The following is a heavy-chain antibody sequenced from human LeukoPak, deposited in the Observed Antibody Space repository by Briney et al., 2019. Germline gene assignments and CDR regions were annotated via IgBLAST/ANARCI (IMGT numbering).Heavy chain of an antibody. J-gene: IGHJ4*02. CDR3: ARGYGSTPTY. Sequence: GGSLRLSCAASGFTFSSYWMHWVRQAPGKGLVWVSRTNSDGSSTSYADSVKGGFTISRDNAKNTLYLQMNSLRAEDTAVYYCARGYGSTPTYWGQGTLVTVSS. CDR1: GFTFSSYW. D-gene: IGHD2-2*01. CDR2: TNSDGSST. V-gene: IGHV3-74*01.